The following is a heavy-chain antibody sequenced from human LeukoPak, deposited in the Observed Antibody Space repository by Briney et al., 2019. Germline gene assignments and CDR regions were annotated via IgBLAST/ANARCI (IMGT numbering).Heavy chain of an antibody. D-gene: IGHD6-19*01. CDR1: GGTFSSYS. Sequence: SVKVSCKASGGTFSSYSISWVRQAPGQGLEWMGRIIPILGIANYAQKFQGRVTITADKSTSTAYMELSSLRSEDTAVYYCAREPETPGIAVAGTDYWGQGTLVTVSS. CDR3: AREPETPGIAVAGTDY. V-gene: IGHV1-69*04. J-gene: IGHJ4*02. CDR2: IIPILGIA.